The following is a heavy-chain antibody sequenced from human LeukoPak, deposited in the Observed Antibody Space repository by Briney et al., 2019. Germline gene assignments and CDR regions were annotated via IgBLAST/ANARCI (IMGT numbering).Heavy chain of an antibody. V-gene: IGHV4-59*01. Sequence: PSETLSLTCTVSGGSISSNYWSWIRQPPGKGLEWIGYISYSGSTNYNPSLKRRVTISVDTSKNQFSLKLRSVTAADTAVYYCARMMIARFDYWGQGTLVTVSS. J-gene: IGHJ4*02. CDR1: GGSISSNY. CDR2: ISYSGST. CDR3: ARMMIARFDY. D-gene: IGHD3-22*01.